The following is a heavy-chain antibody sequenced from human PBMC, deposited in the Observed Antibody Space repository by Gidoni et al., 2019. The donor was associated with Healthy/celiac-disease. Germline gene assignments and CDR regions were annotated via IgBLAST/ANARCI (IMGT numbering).Heavy chain of an antibody. CDR2: IYYSGGT. V-gene: IGHV4-39*01. Sequence: QLQLQESGPGLVKPSETLSLTCTVSGGSISSSSYYWGWIRQPPGKGLEWIGSIYYSGGTYYNPSLKSRVTISVDTSKNLFSLKLSYVTAADTAVYYCASTEGYSGYDSEYWGQGTLVTVSS. J-gene: IGHJ4*02. CDR1: GGSISSSSYY. CDR3: ASTEGYSGYDSEY. D-gene: IGHD5-12*01.